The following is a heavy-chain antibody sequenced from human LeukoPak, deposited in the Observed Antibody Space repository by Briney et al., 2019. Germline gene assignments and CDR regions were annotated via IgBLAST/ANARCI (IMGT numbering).Heavy chain of an antibody. CDR2: ISGSGGST. D-gene: IGHD2-21*02. Sequence: PGGSLRLSCAASGFTFRSYAMSWVRQAPGQGLEWVSSISGSGGSTYYADSVKGRFTISRDNSKNTLYPQMNSLRAEDTAVFYCAKEPRHCGGDCFSLLDYWGQGTLVTVSP. J-gene: IGHJ4*02. CDR3: AKEPRHCGGDCFSLLDY. V-gene: IGHV3-23*01. CDR1: GFTFRSYA.